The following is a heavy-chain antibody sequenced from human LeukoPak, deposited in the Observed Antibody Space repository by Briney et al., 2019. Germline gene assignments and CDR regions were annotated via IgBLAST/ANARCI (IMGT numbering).Heavy chain of an antibody. CDR1: GYTFTSYD. J-gene: IGHJ5*02. Sequence: ASVKVSCKASGYTFTSYDINWVRQATGQGLEWMGWMNPNSGNTGYAQKFQGRVTMTRNTSISTAYMGLSSLRSEDTAVYYCARKPTVKTRYWFDPWGQGTLVTVSS. V-gene: IGHV1-8*01. D-gene: IGHD4-17*01. CDR3: ARKPTVKTRYWFDP. CDR2: MNPNSGNT.